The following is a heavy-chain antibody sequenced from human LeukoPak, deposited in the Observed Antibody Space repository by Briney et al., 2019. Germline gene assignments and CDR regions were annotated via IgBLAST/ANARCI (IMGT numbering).Heavy chain of an antibody. Sequence: GGSLRLSCAASGFTSSSYAVHWVRQAPGKGLEYVSAISSNGGSTYYANSVKGRFTISRDNSKNTLYLQMGSLRAEDMAVYYCARDSSGWPRYAFDIWGQRTMVTVSS. D-gene: IGHD6-19*01. J-gene: IGHJ3*02. CDR3: ARDSSGWPRYAFDI. CDR1: GFTSSSYA. V-gene: IGHV3-64*01. CDR2: ISSNGGST.